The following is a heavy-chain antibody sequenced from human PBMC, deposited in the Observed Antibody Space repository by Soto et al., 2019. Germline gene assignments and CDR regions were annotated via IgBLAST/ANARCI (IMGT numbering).Heavy chain of an antibody. D-gene: IGHD3-3*01. CDR3: ATRITVFGLLIPPFDP. V-gene: IGHV4-34*01. CDR1: GGSVNGYY. J-gene: IGHJ5*02. CDR2: INHTGGT. Sequence: SETLSLTCAVYGGSVNGYYWNWVRQPPGTGLEWIAEINHTGGTHYNPSLKSRDLMSVDTSKNPFSMMLNTVTTADTDIYYCATRITVFGLLIPPFDPWGQGTQVTVSS.